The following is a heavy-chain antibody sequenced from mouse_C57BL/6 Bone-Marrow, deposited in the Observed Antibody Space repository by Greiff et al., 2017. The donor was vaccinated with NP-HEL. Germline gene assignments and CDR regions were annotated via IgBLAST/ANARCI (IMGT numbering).Heavy chain of an antibody. D-gene: IGHD2-3*01. J-gene: IGHJ4*01. CDR2: IYPGDGDT. CDR1: GYAFSSSW. Sequence: VQLQQSGPELVKPGASVKISCKASGYAFSSSWMNWVKQRPGKGLEWIGRIYPGDGDTNYNGKFKGKATLTADKSSSTAYMQISSLTSEDSAVYFCARGGDGYYLFYAMDYWGQGTSVTVSS. CDR3: ARGGDGYYLFYAMDY. V-gene: IGHV1-82*01.